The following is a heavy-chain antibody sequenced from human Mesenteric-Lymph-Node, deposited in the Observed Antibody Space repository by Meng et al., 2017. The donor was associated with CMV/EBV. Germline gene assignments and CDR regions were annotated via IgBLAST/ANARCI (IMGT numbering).Heavy chain of an antibody. CDR3: ASGQLY. D-gene: IGHD5-24*01. CDR2: VSWNSGDI. Sequence: SLKISCAASGFTFDDYDMHWVRQAPGKGLEWVSGVSWNSGDIGYADPVKGRFTISRDNPKNSLYLQMNSLRVEDTAVYYCASGQLYWGQGTLVTVSS. V-gene: IGHV3-9*01. CDR1: GFTFDDYD. J-gene: IGHJ4*02.